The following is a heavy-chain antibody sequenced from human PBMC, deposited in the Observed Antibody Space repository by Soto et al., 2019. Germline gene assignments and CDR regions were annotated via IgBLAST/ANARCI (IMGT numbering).Heavy chain of an antibody. Sequence: QVQLVESGGGVVQPGRSLRLSCAASGFTFSSYGMHWVRQAPGKGLEWVAVVSYDGSKKYYADSVKGRFTISRDNSKNTVYLQMHSLRAEDTAVYYCAKRQWLHDESGMDAWGQGTTVSACS. V-gene: IGHV3-30*18. CDR1: GFTFSSYG. CDR2: VSYDGSKK. J-gene: IGHJ6*02. CDR3: AKRQWLHDESGMDA. D-gene: IGHD6-19*01.